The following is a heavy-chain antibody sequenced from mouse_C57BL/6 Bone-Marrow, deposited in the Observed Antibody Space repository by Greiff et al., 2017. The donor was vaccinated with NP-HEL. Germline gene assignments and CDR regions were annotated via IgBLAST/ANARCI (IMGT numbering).Heavy chain of an antibody. CDR3: ARQSGMVTTPFAY. Sequence: EVKVVESGGGLVQPGGSLKLSCAASGFTFSDYYMYWVRQTPEKRLEWVAYISNGGGSTYYPDTVKGRFTISRDNAKNTLYLQMSRLKSEDTAMYYCARQSGMVTTPFAYWGQGTLVTVSA. D-gene: IGHD2-2*01. V-gene: IGHV5-12*01. J-gene: IGHJ3*01. CDR1: GFTFSDYY. CDR2: ISNGGGST.